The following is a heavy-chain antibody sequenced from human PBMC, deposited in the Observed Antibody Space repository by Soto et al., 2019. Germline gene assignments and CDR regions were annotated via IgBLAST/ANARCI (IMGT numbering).Heavy chain of an antibody. CDR3: AHSVVAGLGYYFDY. J-gene: IGHJ4*02. D-gene: IGHD6-19*01. CDR2: IYWDDDK. Sequence: QITLKESGPPLVKPTQTLTLTCTFSGFSLSTTRVAVGWIRQPPGKALEWLALIYWDDDKRYSPFLKSRLTIHKDTSKNQVVLTMTNMDPVDTATYYCAHSVVAGLGYYFDYWGQGTLVTVSS. CDR1: GFSLSTTRVA. V-gene: IGHV2-5*02.